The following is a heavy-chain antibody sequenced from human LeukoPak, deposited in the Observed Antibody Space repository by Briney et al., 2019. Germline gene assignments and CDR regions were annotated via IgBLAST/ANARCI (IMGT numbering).Heavy chain of an antibody. CDR1: GASISSGRNY. V-gene: IGHV4-39*01. D-gene: IGHD5-18*01. Sequence: PSETLSLTCNVSGASISSGRNYWGWIRQSPGKGLEWIASIYYSGSSSYNPSLQSRVSISVDTSKNHISLKLFSLTAADTALYYCARHLSGSAMMHYFDYWGQGSLVTVSS. CDR2: IYYSGSS. J-gene: IGHJ4*02. CDR3: ARHLSGSAMMHYFDY.